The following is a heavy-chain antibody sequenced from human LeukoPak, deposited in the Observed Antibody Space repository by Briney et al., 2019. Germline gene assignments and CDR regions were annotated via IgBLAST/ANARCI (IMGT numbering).Heavy chain of an antibody. CDR3: ARGVAGPSGMDV. V-gene: IGHV4-34*01. CDR1: GGSFSGYH. CDR2: INHSGST. Sequence: PSETLSLTCAVYGGSFSGYHWSWIRQPPGKGLEWIGEINHSGSTNYNPSLKSRVTISVDTSKNQFSLKLSSVTAADTAVYYCARGVAGPSGMDVWGQGTTVTVSS. J-gene: IGHJ6*02. D-gene: IGHD6-19*01.